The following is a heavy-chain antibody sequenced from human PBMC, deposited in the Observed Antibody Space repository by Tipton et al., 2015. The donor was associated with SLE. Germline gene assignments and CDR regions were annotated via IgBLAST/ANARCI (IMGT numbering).Heavy chain of an antibody. J-gene: IGHJ3*02. V-gene: IGHV4-4*07. CDR2: IYASGST. CDR1: GVSISNYY. Sequence: TLSLTCSVSGVSISNYYWNWIRQPAGKGLEWIGRIYASGSTEYNPSLKSRVTISVDPSKNQFSLRLTSLTAADTAVYYCARVVYSFSDAFDIWGQGTLVTVSS. D-gene: IGHD6-13*01. CDR3: ARVVYSFSDAFDI.